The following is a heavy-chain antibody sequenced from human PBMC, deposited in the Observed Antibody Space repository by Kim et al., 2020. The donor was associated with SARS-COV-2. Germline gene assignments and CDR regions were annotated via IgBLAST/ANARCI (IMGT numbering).Heavy chain of an antibody. Sequence: YYNPSLKSRTAISMDTAKNQFSLRMTSVTAADTAVYFCARDLGTSNDALDVWGQGTMVTVSP. J-gene: IGHJ3*01. V-gene: IGHV4-31*02. CDR3: ARDLGTSNDALDV.